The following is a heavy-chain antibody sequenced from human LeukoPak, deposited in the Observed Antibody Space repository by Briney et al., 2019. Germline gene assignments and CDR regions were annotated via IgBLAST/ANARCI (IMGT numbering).Heavy chain of an antibody. CDR1: GFTVGSNY. CDR3: AKGPLYGSGTDY. CDR2: VYSGGST. V-gene: IGHV3-66*01. Sequence: GGSLILSCAASGFTVGSNYMNWVRQAPGKGLEWVSVVYSGGSTYYADSVKGRFTISRDYSKNTLYLQMNNLRAEDTAVYYCAKGPLYGSGTDYWGQGTLVTVSS. J-gene: IGHJ4*02. D-gene: IGHD3-10*01.